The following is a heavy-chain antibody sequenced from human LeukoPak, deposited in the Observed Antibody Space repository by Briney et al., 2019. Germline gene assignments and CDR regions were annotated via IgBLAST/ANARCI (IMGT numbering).Heavy chain of an antibody. CDR1: IGSISSSSYY. V-gene: IGHV4-39*01. CDR3: ARQTRRYDSSGYRYFDY. J-gene: IGHJ4*02. CDR2: IYYSGST. D-gene: IGHD3-22*01. Sequence: SETLSLTRAVSIGSISSSSYYWGWSRQPPGKGVGWVGRIYYSGSTYYNPSLKSRDNLSQDTSKNQFSLKLSSVTAADTAVYYCARQTRRYDSSGYRYFDYWGQGTLVTVSS.